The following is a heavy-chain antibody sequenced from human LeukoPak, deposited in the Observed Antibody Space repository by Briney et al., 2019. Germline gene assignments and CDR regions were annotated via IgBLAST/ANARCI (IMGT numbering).Heavy chain of an antibody. Sequence: SETLSLTCAVYGGSFSGYYWSWIRQPPGKGLEWIGEINHSGSTNYNPSLKSRVTISVDTSKNQFSLKLSSVTAADTAVYYCAREGATTGFGSYWGQGTLVTVSS. CDR2: INHSGST. J-gene: IGHJ4*02. D-gene: IGHD1-26*01. CDR1: GGSFSGYY. CDR3: AREGATTGFGSY. V-gene: IGHV4-34*01.